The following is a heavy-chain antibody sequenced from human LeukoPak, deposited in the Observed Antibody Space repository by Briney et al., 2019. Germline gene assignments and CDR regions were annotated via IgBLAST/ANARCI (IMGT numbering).Heavy chain of an antibody. D-gene: IGHD3-10*01. J-gene: IGHJ4*02. CDR3: AKDWVTMVQGVIDY. CDR1: GFTFSSYA. CDR2: ISGSGGST. Sequence: SGGSLRLSCAASGFTFSSYAMSWVRQAPGKGLEWVSGISGSGGSTYYADSVKGRFTISRDNSKNTLYLQMNSLRAEDTAVYYCAKDWVTMVQGVIDYWGQGTLVTVSS. V-gene: IGHV3-23*01.